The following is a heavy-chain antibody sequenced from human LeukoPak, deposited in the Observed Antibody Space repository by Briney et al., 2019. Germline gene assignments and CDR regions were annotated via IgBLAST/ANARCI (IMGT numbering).Heavy chain of an antibody. CDR2: ISYDGSNK. D-gene: IGHD3-9*01. CDR3: ARAGGYDILTCYSLRYDWFDP. J-gene: IGHJ5*02. V-gene: IGHV3-30*04. Sequence: GGSLRLSCAASGFTFSSYAMHWVRQAPGKGLEWVAVISYDGSNKYYADSVKGRFTISRDNSKNTLYLQMNSLRAEDTAVYYCARAGGYDILTCYSLRYDWFDPWGQGTLVTVSS. CDR1: GFTFSSYA.